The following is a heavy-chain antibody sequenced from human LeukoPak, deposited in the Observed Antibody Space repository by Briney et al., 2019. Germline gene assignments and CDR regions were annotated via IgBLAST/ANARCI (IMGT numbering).Heavy chain of an antibody. CDR3: ARTGITGTTNYYYYYMDV. J-gene: IGHJ6*03. CDR1: GGSINRYY. Sequence: PSETLSLTCTVSGGSINRYYWSWIRQPPGKGLEWIGYIYYSGSTKYNPSLKSRVTISVDTSKNQFSLKLSSVTAADTAIYYCARTGITGTTNYYYYYMDVWGKGTTVTVSS. CDR2: IYYSGST. V-gene: IGHV4-59*08. D-gene: IGHD1-7*01.